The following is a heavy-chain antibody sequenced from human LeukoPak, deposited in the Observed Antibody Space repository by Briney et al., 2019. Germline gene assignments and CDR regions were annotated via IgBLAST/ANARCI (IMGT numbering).Heavy chain of an antibody. D-gene: IGHD1-14*01. CDR1: GYSISTGYY. V-gene: IGHV4-38-2*02. J-gene: IGHJ5*02. CDR2: FYHGGST. CDR3: ARGPLPLP. Sequence: PSETLSLTCTVSGYSISTGYYWDWIRQPPGKGLEWIGTFYHGGSTYYNPSLKSRVTISVDTSKNQFSLKLSSVTAADTAVYYCARGPLPLPWGQGTLVTVSS.